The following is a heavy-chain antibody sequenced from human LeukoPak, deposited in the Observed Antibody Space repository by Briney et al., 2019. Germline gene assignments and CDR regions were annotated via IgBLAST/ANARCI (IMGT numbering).Heavy chain of an antibody. D-gene: IGHD4-17*01. V-gene: IGHV3-30*03. CDR1: GFSFSDYG. CDR3: ARDSGDGDPTDY. J-gene: IGHJ4*02. CDR2: ISFDGKKI. Sequence: PGGSLRLSCAASGFSFSDYGMHWVRQGPGKGLEWVAVISFDGKKIYYADSVKGRFTISRDKSRNTLYLQMNSLRAEDTAVYYCARDSGDGDPTDYWGQGTLVTVSS.